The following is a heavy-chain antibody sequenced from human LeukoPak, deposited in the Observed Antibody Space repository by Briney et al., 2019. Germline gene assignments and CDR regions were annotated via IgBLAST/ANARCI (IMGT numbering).Heavy chain of an antibody. CDR3: ARDSGRYISGQGPYYYHGMDV. Sequence: GASVKVSCKASGYTFTNYGISWVRQAPGQGLEWMGWICAYNGNTNNAQKLQGRVTMTTDTSTSTAYMELRSLRPEDTAVYYCARDSGRYISGQGPYYYHGMDVWGQGTTVTVSS. V-gene: IGHV1-18*01. J-gene: IGHJ6*02. CDR2: ICAYNGNT. CDR1: GYTFTNYG. D-gene: IGHD6-19*01.